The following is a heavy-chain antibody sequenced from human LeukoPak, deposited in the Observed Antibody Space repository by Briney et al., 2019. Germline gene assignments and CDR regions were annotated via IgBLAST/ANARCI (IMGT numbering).Heavy chain of an antibody. CDR2: INHSGST. CDR1: GGSFSGYY. J-gene: IGHJ6*03. V-gene: IGHV4-34*01. D-gene: IGHD3-3*01. CDR3: AREKILTYYDFRSGDNYYMDV. Sequence: SETLSLTCAVYGGSFSGYYWNWIRQPPGKGLEWIGEINHSGSTNYNPSLKSRVTISLDTSKNQFSLKLSSVTAADAAVYYCAREKILTYYDFRSGDNYYMDVWGKGTTVTVSS.